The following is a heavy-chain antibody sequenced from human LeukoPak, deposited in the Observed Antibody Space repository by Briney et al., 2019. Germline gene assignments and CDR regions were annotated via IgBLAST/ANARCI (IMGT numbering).Heavy chain of an antibody. Sequence: GGSLRLSCAASGFTFDDYAMHWVRQAPGKGLEWVSGISWNSGSIGYADSVKGRFTISRDNAKNSLYLQMNSLRAEDTALYYCAKDTDGAAAGTTWGHWGQGTLVTVSS. CDR1: GFTFDDYA. CDR2: ISWNSGSI. D-gene: IGHD6-13*01. J-gene: IGHJ4*02. V-gene: IGHV3-9*01. CDR3: AKDTDGAAAGTTWGH.